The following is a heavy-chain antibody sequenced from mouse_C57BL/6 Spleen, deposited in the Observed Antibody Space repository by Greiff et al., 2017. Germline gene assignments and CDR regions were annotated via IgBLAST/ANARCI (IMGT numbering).Heavy chain of an antibody. CDR3: GKRFDWYFDV. CDR1: GFSLTSSG. Sequence: VQLQQSGPGLVQPSQSLSITCTVSGFSLTSSGVHWVRQSPGKGLEWLGVIWSGGSTAYNAAFMSRLSITKDNSKSQVFFKMNSLQADDTAIYYCGKRFDWYFDVWGTGTTVTVSS. CDR2: IWSGGST. J-gene: IGHJ1*03. V-gene: IGHV2-5*01.